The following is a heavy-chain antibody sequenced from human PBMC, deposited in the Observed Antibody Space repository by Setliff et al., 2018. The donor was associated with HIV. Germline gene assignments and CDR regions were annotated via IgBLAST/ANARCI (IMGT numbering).Heavy chain of an antibody. D-gene: IGHD3-10*01. J-gene: IGHJ5*02. Sequence: ASETLSLTCTVSGGSISSYYWSWIRQPPGKGLEWIGYIYYSGSTNYNPSLKSRVTISVDTSKNQFSLKLSSVTAADTAVYYCARAGQTYYYGSGSYNWFDPWGQGTLVTVSS. CDR1: GGSISSYY. V-gene: IGHV4-59*01. CDR3: ARAGQTYYYGSGSYNWFDP. CDR2: IYYSGST.